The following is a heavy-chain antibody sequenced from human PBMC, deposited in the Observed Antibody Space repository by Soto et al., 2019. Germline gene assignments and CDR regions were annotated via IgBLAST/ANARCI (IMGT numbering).Heavy chain of an antibody. V-gene: IGHV1-18*04. Sequence: QVQLVQAGTEVKKPGASVKVSCKASGYTFTNYGISWVRQAPGQGLEWMGWVSPYNGNTNYAQKLQGRVTMTTDTSTNTAYMELKSLTSDDTAVYYCARDRILVVPTIEPTYYYFGMDVWGQGTAVTVSS. CDR3: ARDRILVVPTIEPTYYYFGMDV. CDR1: GYTFTNYG. D-gene: IGHD2-2*01. J-gene: IGHJ6*02. CDR2: VSPYNGNT.